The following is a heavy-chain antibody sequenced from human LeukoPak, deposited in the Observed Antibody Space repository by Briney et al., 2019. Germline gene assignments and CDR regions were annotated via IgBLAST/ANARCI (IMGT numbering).Heavy chain of an antibody. CDR1: GFTFSSYG. Sequence: GGSLRLSCEASGFTFSSYGMSWVRQAPGKGLEWVANIKQDGSEKYYVDSVKGRFTISRDNAKNSLYLQMNSLRAEDTAVYYCARGSGHYYYYMDVWGKGTTVTVSS. V-gene: IGHV3-7*04. CDR2: IKQDGSEK. D-gene: IGHD6-19*01. CDR3: ARGSGHYYYYMDV. J-gene: IGHJ6*03.